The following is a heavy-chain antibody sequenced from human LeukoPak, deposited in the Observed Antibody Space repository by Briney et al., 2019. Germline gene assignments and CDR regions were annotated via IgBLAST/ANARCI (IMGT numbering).Heavy chain of an antibody. D-gene: IGHD3-10*01. J-gene: IGHJ4*02. Sequence: PGGSLRLSCAASGFTFNSYGMHWVRQAPGKGLEWVAVISYDGSNKYYADSVKGRFTISRDNSKNTLYLQMNSLRAEDTAVYYCAKGGDLDYWGQGTLVTVSS. CDR1: GFTFNSYG. V-gene: IGHV3-30*18. CDR2: ISYDGSNK. CDR3: AKGGDLDY.